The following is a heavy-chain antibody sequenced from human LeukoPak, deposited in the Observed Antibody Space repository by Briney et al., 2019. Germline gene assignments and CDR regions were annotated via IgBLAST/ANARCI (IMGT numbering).Heavy chain of an antibody. J-gene: IGHJ5*02. D-gene: IGHD4-17*01. V-gene: IGHV1-69*13. CDR2: IIPIFGTA. CDR3: ARDLPYGDYVP. CDR1: GYTFTSYG. Sequence: SVKVSCKASGYTFTSYGISWVRQAPGQGLEWMGGIIPIFGTANYAQKFQGRVTITADESTSTAYMELSSLRSEDTAVYYCARDLPYGDYVPWGQGTLVTVSS.